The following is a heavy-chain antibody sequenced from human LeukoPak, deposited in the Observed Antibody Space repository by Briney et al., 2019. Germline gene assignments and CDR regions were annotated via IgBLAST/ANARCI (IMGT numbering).Heavy chain of an antibody. J-gene: IGHJ3*02. V-gene: IGHV3-48*01. Sequence: GGSLRLSCAASGFTFSTYSMNWVRQAPGKGLEWVSYISSSSSTIYYADSVKGRFTISRDNANNSLYLQMNSLRAEDTAVYYCARSLRNAFDIWGQGTMVTVSP. CDR3: ARSLRNAFDI. CDR2: ISSSSSTI. D-gene: IGHD3-3*01. CDR1: GFTFSTYS.